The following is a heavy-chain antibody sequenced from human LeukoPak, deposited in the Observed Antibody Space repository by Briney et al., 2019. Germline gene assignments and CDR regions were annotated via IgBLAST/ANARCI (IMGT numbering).Heavy chain of an antibody. D-gene: IGHD3-10*01. CDR2: ISSSSSYI. J-gene: IGHJ6*04. V-gene: IGHV3-21*01. CDR1: GFTFSSYS. CDR3: ARPGITMVMDV. Sequence: PGGSLRLSCAVSGFTFSSYSMNWVRQAPGKGLEWVSSISSSSSYIYYADSVKGRFTISRDNAKNSLYLQMNSLRAEDTAVYYCARPGITMVMDVWGKGTTVTVSS.